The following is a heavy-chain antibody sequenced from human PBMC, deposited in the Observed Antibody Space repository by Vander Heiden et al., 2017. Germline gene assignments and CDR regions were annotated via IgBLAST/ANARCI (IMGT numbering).Heavy chain of an antibody. V-gene: IGHV3-49*04. J-gene: IGHJ4*02. CDR3: TKAVVDVITEYYFDY. CDR1: GFTFGDSA. Sequence: EVQLVESGGGLVQPGRSLRRSCTASGFTFGDSAMTWVRQAPGKGLEWVGFIRSKAYGGTTEYAASVKGRFTIARDDSKSIAYLQMNSLKTEDTAVYYCTKAVVDVITEYYFDYWGLGTLVTVSS. CDR2: IRSKAYGGTT. D-gene: IGHD3-22*01.